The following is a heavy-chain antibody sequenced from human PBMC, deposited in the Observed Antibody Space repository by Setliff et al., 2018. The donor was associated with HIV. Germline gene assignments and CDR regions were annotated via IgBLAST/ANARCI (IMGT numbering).Heavy chain of an antibody. Sequence: ASVKVSCKLSGYTLTELSIHWVRQAFGKGLEWMGGFDPEDGETIYAQKFQGRVTMTEDTSTDTAYMELTRLRSEDTAVYYCARSIDMHYDFWSAYDYWGQGALVTVSS. V-gene: IGHV1-24*01. CDR3: ARSIDMHYDFWSAYDY. J-gene: IGHJ4*02. CDR2: FDPEDGET. CDR1: GYTLTELS. D-gene: IGHD3-3*01.